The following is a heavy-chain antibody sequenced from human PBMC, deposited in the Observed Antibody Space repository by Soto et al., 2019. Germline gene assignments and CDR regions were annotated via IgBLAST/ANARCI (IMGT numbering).Heavy chain of an antibody. CDR2: IVVGSGNT. D-gene: IGHD1-1*01. Sequence: TVQVSCKASGFTFTSFAMQWVRQDRGQRLEWIGWIVVGSGNTNYAQKFQERVTITTDMSTSTAYMELSSLRSEDTAVYYCARGLGLTCWNDGAGSDAFDIWGQGTMVIVSS. V-gene: IGHV1-58*02. CDR3: ARGLGLTCWNDGAGSDAFDI. J-gene: IGHJ3*02. CDR1: GFTFTSFA.